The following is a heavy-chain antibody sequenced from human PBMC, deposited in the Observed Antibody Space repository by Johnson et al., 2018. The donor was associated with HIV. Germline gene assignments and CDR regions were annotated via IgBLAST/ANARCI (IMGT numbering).Heavy chain of an antibody. CDR2: ISSSGSTI. J-gene: IGHJ3*02. D-gene: IGHD3-9*01. Sequence: QVQLVESGGGLVKPGGSLRLSCAASGFTFSDYYMSWIRQAPGKGLEWVSYISSSGSTIYYADSVKGLFTISRDNSKNTVYLQMNSLRAEDTAVYYCAKEAIDILIGHDAFDIWGQGTMVTVSS. CDR1: GFTFSDYY. V-gene: IGHV3-11*04. CDR3: AKEAIDILIGHDAFDI.